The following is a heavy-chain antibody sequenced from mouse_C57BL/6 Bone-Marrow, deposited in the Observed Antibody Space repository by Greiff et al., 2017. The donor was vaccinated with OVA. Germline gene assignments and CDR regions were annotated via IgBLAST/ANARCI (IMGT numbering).Heavy chain of an antibody. CDR1: GFNIKDDY. Sequence: VQLQQSGAELVRPGASVTLSCTASGFNIKDDYMHWVKQRPEQGLEWIGWIDPENGDTEYASQFQGTATITADTSSNTAYLQLSSLTSEDTAGYYCTPIYYGNRFAYWGQGTLVTVSA. CDR2: IDPENGDT. V-gene: IGHV14-4*01. CDR3: TPIYYGNRFAY. D-gene: IGHD2-1*01. J-gene: IGHJ3*01.